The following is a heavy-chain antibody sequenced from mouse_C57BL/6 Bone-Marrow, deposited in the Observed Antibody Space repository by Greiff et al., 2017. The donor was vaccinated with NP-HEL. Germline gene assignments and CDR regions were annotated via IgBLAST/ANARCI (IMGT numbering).Heavy chain of an antibody. Sequence: VQLKESGPGLAKPSQTLSLTCSVTGYSITSDYWNLIRKFPGNKLEYMGYISYSGSTYYNPSLKSRISITRDTSKNQYYLQLNSVTTEDTATYYCARRLYYSNSHWYFDVWGTGTTVTVSS. CDR1: GYSITSDY. CDR2: ISYSGST. CDR3: ARRLYYSNSHWYFDV. J-gene: IGHJ1*03. D-gene: IGHD2-5*01. V-gene: IGHV3-8*01.